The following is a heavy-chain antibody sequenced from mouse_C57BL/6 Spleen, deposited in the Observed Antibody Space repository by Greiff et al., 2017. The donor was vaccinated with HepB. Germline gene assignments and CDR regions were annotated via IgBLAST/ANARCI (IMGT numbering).Heavy chain of an antibody. Sequence: QVQLQQSGAELVRPGASVTLSCKASGYTFTDYEMHWVKQTPVHGLEWIGAIDPETGGTAYNQKFKGKAILTADKSSSTAYMELRSLTSEDSAVYYCTRPIYDGYHEGWGQGTLVTVFA. D-gene: IGHD2-3*01. CDR3: TRPIYDGYHEG. CDR2: IDPETGGT. V-gene: IGHV1-15*01. J-gene: IGHJ3*01. CDR1: GYTFTDYE.